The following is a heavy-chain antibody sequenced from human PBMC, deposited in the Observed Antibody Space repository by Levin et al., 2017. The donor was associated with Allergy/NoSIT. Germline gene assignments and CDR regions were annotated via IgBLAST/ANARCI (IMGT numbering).Heavy chain of an antibody. D-gene: IGHD6-19*01. J-gene: IGHJ6*03. CDR1: GFTFSSYT. CDR2: ISSNGGST. CDR3: ARPGYSSGWRGYMDV. V-gene: IGHV3-64*01. Sequence: ASVNVSCAASGFTFSSYTMHWVRQAPGKGLEYVSAISSNGGSTNYANSVKGRFTISRDNSKNTLYLQMGSLRAEDMAVYYCARPGYSSGWRGYMDVWGKGTTVTVSS.